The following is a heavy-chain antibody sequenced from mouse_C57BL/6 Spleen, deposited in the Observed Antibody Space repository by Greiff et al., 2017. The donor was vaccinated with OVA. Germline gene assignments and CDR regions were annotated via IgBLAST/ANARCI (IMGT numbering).Heavy chain of an antibody. CDR3: ARGDEGFDY. Sequence: VQLQESGAELVRPGTSVKVSCKASGYAFTNYLIEWVKQRPGQGLEWIGVINPGSGGTKYNEKFKGKATLTADKSSSTAYMQLSSLTSEDSAVYFCARGDEGFDYWGQGTTLTVSS. J-gene: IGHJ2*01. CDR2: INPGSGGT. CDR1: GYAFTNYL. V-gene: IGHV1-54*01. D-gene: IGHD3-3*01.